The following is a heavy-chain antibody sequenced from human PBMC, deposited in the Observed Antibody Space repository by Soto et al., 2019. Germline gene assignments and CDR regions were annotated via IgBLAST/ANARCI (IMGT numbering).Heavy chain of an antibody. CDR3: ARFIRYYYDRSGSHQAYYFDY. CDR1: GFTFSDYY. J-gene: IGHJ4*02. Sequence: GGSLRLSCAASGFTFSDYYMSWIRQAPGKGLEWVSYISSSGSTIYHADSVKGRFTISRDIAKNSLYLQMNSLRAEDTAVYYCARFIRYYYDRSGSHQAYYFDYWGQGTLVTVSS. CDR2: ISSSGSTI. D-gene: IGHD3-22*01. V-gene: IGHV3-11*01.